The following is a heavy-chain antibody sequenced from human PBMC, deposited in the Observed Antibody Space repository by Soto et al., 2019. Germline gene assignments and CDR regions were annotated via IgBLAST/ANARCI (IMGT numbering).Heavy chain of an antibody. J-gene: IGHJ3*02. Sequence: QVQLVESGGGVVQPGRSLRLSCAASGFTFSSYGMHGVRQAPGKGLEWVAVISYDGSNKYYADSVKGRFTISRDNSKNTLYLQMNSLRAEDTAVYYCAKSLGTGDAFDIWGQGTMVTVSS. CDR3: AKSLGTGDAFDI. CDR1: GFTFSSYG. D-gene: IGHD5-18*01. V-gene: IGHV3-30*18. CDR2: ISYDGSNK.